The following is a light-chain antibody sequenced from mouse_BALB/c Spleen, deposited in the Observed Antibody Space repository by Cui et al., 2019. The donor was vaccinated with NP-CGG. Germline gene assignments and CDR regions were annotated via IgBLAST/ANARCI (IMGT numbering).Light chain of an antibody. CDR2: GTN. J-gene: IGLJ1*01. CDR1: TGAVTTSNY. Sequence: QAVVTQVSAPTTSPGETVTLTCRSSTGAVTTSNYANLVQEKPDHLFTGLIGGTNNRAPGVPARFSGSLIGDKAALTITGAQTEDEAIYFCALWYSNHWVFGGGTKLTVL. CDR3: ALWYSNHWV. V-gene: IGLV1*01.